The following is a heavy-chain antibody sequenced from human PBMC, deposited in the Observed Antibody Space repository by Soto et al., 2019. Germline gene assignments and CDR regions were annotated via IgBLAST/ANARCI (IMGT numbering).Heavy chain of an antibody. CDR3: ARQPDYDILTGPGEEY. Sequence: SETLSLTCTVSGGSISSSSYYWGWIRQPPGKGLEWIGSIYYSGSTYYNPSLKSRVTISVDTSKNQSSLKLSSVTAADTAVYYCARQPDYDILTGPGEEYWGQGTLVTVSS. J-gene: IGHJ4*02. V-gene: IGHV4-39*01. CDR1: GGSISSSSYY. D-gene: IGHD3-9*01. CDR2: IYYSGST.